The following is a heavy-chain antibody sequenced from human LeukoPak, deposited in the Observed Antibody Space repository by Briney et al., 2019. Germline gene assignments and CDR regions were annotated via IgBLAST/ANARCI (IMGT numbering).Heavy chain of an antibody. Sequence: PGGSLRLSCVASGLTFSSYGMQWVRQAPGKGLEWVGFIRYDGSSKNYAESVKGRFTISRDNSNNTLYLEMNSLRGDDTAVYYCAKSGYYGFDCDYWGQGTLVTVSS. CDR2: IRYDGSSK. J-gene: IGHJ4*02. D-gene: IGHD6-25*01. V-gene: IGHV3-30*02. CDR3: AKSGYYGFDCDY. CDR1: GLTFSSYG.